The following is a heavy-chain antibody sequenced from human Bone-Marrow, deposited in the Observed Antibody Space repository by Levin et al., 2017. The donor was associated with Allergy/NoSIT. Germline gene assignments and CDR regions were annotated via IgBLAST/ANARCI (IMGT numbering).Heavy chain of an antibody. Sequence: SCSASGFIFSNHSINWVRQAPGKGLEWVSSISSSSRYIHYADSVKGRVTISRDNAKNTLYLQMDSLRAEDTAMYYCARMGASRSSSGYYFDYWGQGTLVTVSS. D-gene: IGHD4/OR15-4a*01. J-gene: IGHJ4*02. CDR3: ARMGASRSSSGYYFDY. CDR1: GFIFSNHS. V-gene: IGHV3-21*06. CDR2: ISSSSRYI.